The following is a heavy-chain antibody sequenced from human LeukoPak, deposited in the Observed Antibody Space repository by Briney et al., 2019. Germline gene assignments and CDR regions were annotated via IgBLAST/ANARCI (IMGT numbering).Heavy chain of an antibody. Sequence: ASVKVSCKXSGYTFNSYYMHWVRQAPGQGLEWMGIINPSGGSTSYAQKFQGRVTMTRDTSTSTVYMELSSLRSEDTAVYYCAREVPEKHFDWPSNWFDPWGQGTLVTVSS. V-gene: IGHV1-46*02. J-gene: IGHJ5*02. CDR3: AREVPEKHFDWPSNWFDP. CDR2: INPSGGST. D-gene: IGHD3-9*01. CDR1: GYTFNSYY.